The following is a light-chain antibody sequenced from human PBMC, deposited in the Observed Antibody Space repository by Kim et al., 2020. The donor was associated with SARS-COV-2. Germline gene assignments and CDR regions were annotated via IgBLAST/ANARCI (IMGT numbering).Light chain of an antibody. CDR3: QQRSNWPRT. J-gene: IGKJ4*01. V-gene: IGKV3-11*01. Sequence: EIVLTQSPATLSLSPGERATLSCRASQSVSSYLAWYQQKPGQAPRLLIYDASNRATGIPARFSGSGSGTDFTLTISSLEPEDFAVYYCQQRSNWPRTFGGGTQVDI. CDR2: DAS. CDR1: QSVSSY.